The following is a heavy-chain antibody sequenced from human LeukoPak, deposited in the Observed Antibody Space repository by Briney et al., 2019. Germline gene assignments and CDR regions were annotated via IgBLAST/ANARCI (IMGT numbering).Heavy chain of an antibody. D-gene: IGHD3-22*01. V-gene: IGHV3-11*04. Sequence: PGGSLRLSCRTSGFSFSEYYMSWIRQAPGKGLQWISYISDTDVTKYYTDSVKGRFTISRDSAKKEVYLQMNSLRAEDTAVYYCARDFLRDVGSSGYHGPGGAFDMWGPGTMVTVSS. J-gene: IGHJ3*02. CDR3: ARDFLRDVGSSGYHGPGGAFDM. CDR1: GFSFSEYY. CDR2: ISDTDVTK.